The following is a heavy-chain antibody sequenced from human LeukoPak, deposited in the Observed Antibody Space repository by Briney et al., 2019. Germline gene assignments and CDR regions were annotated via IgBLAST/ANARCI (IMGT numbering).Heavy chain of an antibody. CDR1: GFTLSNHA. CDR2: ISGSGAMT. D-gene: IGHD3-10*01. J-gene: IGHJ3*02. CDR3: ARQGKYFYDSGSPNDALDI. Sequence: GGSLRLSCAASGFTLSNHAMIWVRQAPGKGLEWVSSISGSGAMTYYADSVKGRFTISRDNAKNSLYLQMNSLRAEDTAVYYCARQGKYFYDSGSPNDALDIWGQGTLVTVSS. V-gene: IGHV3-23*01.